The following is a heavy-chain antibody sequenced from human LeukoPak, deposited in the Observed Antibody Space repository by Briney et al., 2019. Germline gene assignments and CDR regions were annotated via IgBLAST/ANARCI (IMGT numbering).Heavy chain of an antibody. Sequence: SETLSLTCTVSGGSISSYYWSWIRQPPGKGLEWIGYIYYSGSTNYNPSLKSRVTISVDTSKNQFSLKLSSVTAADTAVYYCARGRYYFDYWGQGTLVTVSS. CDR2: IYYSGST. J-gene: IGHJ4*02. V-gene: IGHV4-59*12. CDR1: GGSISSYY. CDR3: ARGRYYFDY.